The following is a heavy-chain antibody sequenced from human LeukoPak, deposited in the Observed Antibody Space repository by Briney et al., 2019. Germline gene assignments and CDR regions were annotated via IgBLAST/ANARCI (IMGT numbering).Heavy chain of an antibody. CDR1: GFTFDDYA. J-gene: IGHJ4*02. CDR2: ISWNSGSI. D-gene: IGHD3-22*01. Sequence: GGSLRLSCAASGFTFDDYAMNWVRQAPGKGLEWVSGISWNSGSIGYADSVKGRFTISRDNAKNSLYLQMNSLRAEDTALYYCAKDPGYYIDSSAYFDYWGQGTLVTVSS. CDR3: AKDPGYYIDSSAYFDY. V-gene: IGHV3-9*01.